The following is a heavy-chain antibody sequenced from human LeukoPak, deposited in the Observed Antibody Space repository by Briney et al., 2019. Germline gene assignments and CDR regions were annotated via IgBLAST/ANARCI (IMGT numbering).Heavy chain of an antibody. Sequence: SETLSLTCTVSGGSITGYYWRWIRQPPGKGLEWIGYIYYSGSTTYNPSLKSRITISVDTSKNQFSLKMTSVTAADAAVYYCARGYGSTNWYDYWGQGTLVTVSS. CDR3: ARGYGSTNWYDY. J-gene: IGHJ5*01. D-gene: IGHD6-13*01. V-gene: IGHV4-59*08. CDR2: IYYSGST. CDR1: GGSITGYY.